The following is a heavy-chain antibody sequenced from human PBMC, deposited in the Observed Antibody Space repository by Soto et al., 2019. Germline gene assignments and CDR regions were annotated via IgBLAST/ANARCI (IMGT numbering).Heavy chain of an antibody. CDR2: INPNSGGT. CDR1: GYTFTGYY. V-gene: IGHV1-2*04. Sequence: ASVKVSCKASGYTFTGYYMHWVRQAPGQGREGMGWINPNSGGTNYAQKFQGWVTMTRDTSISAAYMELSRLRSDDTAVYYCARVRNGVASQGTEFDPWGQGILVTVSS. D-gene: IGHD2-8*01. J-gene: IGHJ5*02. CDR3: ARVRNGVASQGTEFDP.